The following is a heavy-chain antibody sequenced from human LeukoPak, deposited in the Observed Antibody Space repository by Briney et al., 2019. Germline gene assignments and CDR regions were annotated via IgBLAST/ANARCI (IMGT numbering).Heavy chain of an antibody. D-gene: IGHD3-10*01. CDR1: GGSISSSNW. CDR3: ARGFWGSGILAGQTLPYYYMDV. J-gene: IGHJ6*03. CDR2: IYHSGST. Sequence: TSGTLSLTCAVSGGSISSSNWWSWVRQPPGKGLEWIGEIYHSGSTNYNPSLKSRVTISVDKSKNQFSLKLSSVTAADTAVYYCARGFWGSGILAGQTLPYYYMDVWGKGTTVTVSS. V-gene: IGHV4-4*02.